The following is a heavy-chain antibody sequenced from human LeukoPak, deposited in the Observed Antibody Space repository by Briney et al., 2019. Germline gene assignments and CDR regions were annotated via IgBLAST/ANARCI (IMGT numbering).Heavy chain of an antibody. CDR2: INSDGSYT. D-gene: IGHD3/OR15-3a*01. V-gene: IGHV3-74*01. CDR3: ARDWTDYFDY. J-gene: IGHJ4*02. Sequence: GGSLRLSCAASGFTFSTYWVHWVRQAPGKGLMWVSRINSDGSYTYYADSVKGRFTISRDNAKNTVYLQMNSLRVEDTAVYYCARDWTDYFDYWGQGTLVTVSS. CDR1: GFTFSTYW.